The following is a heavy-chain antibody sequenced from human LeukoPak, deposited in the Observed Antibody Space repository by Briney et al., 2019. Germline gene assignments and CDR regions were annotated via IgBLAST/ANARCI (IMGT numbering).Heavy chain of an antibody. J-gene: IGHJ3*02. CDR2: VYYSGST. D-gene: IGHD3-10*01. CDR1: GGSVSGYY. Sequence: PSETLSLTCVVSGGSVSGYYWGWIRQPPGRGLEWIGYVYYSGSTNYNPSFKSRITISVDTSRNQFSLQLSSVTAADTAVYYCAGVRGSDAFDIWGQGTMVTVSS. V-gene: IGHV4-59*02. CDR3: AGVRGSDAFDI.